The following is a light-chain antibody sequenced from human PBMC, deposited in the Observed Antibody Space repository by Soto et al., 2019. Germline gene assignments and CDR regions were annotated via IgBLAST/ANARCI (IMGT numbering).Light chain of an antibody. CDR1: SSDIGNYNY. Sequence: QSVLTQPASVSGSPGQSITISCTGTSSDIGNYNYVSWYQQHPGKAPKLMISEVSNRPSGVSNRFSGSKSGNTASLTISGLQAEDDADYYCSSYTSTSSYVFXGATKVTVL. CDR3: SSYTSTSSYV. V-gene: IGLV2-14*01. CDR2: EVS. J-gene: IGLJ1*01.